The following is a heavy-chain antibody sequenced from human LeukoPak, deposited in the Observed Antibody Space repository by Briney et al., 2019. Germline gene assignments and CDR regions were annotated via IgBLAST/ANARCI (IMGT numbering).Heavy chain of an antibody. Sequence: GASVKVSCKASGGTFSSYAISWVRQAPGQGLEWMGGIIPIFGTASYAQKFQGRVTITADESTSTAYMELSSLRSEDTAVYYCARDPYYYDSSGYYYFDYWGQGTLVTVSS. D-gene: IGHD3-22*01. CDR2: IIPIFGTA. CDR1: GGTFSSYA. CDR3: ARDPYYYDSSGYYYFDY. J-gene: IGHJ4*02. V-gene: IGHV1-69*13.